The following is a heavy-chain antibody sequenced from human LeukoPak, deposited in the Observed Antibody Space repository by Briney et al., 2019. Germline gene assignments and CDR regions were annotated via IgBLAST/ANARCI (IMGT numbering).Heavy chain of an antibody. CDR2: ISDRGPA. J-gene: IGHJ5*01. CDR1: RGAITSGGYS. D-gene: IGHD3-10*01. CDR3: ARSRQASGLLGS. Sequence: SETLSLTCTVSRGAITSGGYSGNWIRQPPGKGLEWIGYISDRGPAYYNPSLKSRFTISVDRPKNQFFLTVTSVTAADTTVYFCARSRQASGLLGSWGQGTLVAVSS. V-gene: IGHV4-30-2*01.